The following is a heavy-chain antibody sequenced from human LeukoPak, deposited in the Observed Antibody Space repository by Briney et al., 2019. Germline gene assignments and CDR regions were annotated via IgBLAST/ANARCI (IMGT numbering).Heavy chain of an antibody. CDR2: IKQDGSEK. V-gene: IGHV3-7*01. CDR1: GFTFSSYW. CDR3: ARDFRKRIAVAGTFDY. Sequence: GGSLRLSCAASGFTFSSYWMSWVRQAPGKGLEWVANIKQDGSEKYYVDSVKGRFTISRDNSKNTLYLQMNSLRAEDTAVYYCARDFRKRIAVAGTFDYWGQGTLVTVSS. D-gene: IGHD6-19*01. J-gene: IGHJ4*02.